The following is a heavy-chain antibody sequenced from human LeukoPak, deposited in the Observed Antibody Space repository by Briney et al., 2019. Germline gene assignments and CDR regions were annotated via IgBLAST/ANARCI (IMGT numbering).Heavy chain of an antibody. J-gene: IGHJ6*04. D-gene: IGHD3-16*01. Sequence: PSETLSLTCTVSTDSMRSYYWSWIRQSPGKGLEWIGYIYYSGSTNYNPSLKSRVSISVDTSNHQFSLKMNSVTAADTAVYYCARDLGSSTPSGIWGKGTTVTVSS. CDR1: TDSMRSYY. CDR3: ARDLGSSTPSGI. CDR2: IYYSGST. V-gene: IGHV4-59*01.